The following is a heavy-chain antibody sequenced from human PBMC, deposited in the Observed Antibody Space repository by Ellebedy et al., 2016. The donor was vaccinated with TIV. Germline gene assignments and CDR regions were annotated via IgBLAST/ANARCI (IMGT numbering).Heavy chain of an antibody. CDR3: EAEAPISDSSGYLHPH. Sequence: SETLSLXXNFSGASISSCYWSWIRQPAGKGLEWIGHIHTSGTTNYNPSLKSRVTMSVDTSRNQFSLKLTSVTAADTAVYYCEAEAPISDSSGYLHPHWGQGTLVTVSS. V-gene: IGHV4-4*07. D-gene: IGHD3-22*01. CDR2: IHTSGTT. J-gene: IGHJ4*02. CDR1: GASISSCY.